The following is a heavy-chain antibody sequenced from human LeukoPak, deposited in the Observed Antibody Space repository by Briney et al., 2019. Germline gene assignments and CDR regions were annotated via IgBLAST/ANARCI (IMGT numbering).Heavy chain of an antibody. CDR3: ARAIAAAGTGY. CDR2: ISYDGSNK. CDR1: GFTFSSYA. Sequence: SGGSLRLSCAASGFTFSSYAMHWVRQAPGKGLEWVAVISYDGSNKYYADSVKGRFTISRDNSKNTLYLQMNSLRAEDTAVYYCARAIAAAGTGYWGQGTLVTVSS. D-gene: IGHD6-13*01. J-gene: IGHJ4*02. V-gene: IGHV3-30-3*01.